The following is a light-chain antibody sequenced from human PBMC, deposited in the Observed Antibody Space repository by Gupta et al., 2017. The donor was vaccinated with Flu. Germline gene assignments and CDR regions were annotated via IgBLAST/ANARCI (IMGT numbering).Light chain of an antibody. J-gene: IGLJ1*01. V-gene: IGLV2-14*03. Sequence: TNNDVGYYYYVSWYQHYPGQAPKVIIYDVSDRPSGVSNRFSGSKSGNTASLTISGLQTEDEADYYCASYTTSRTVVFGTGTKVTVL. CDR3: ASYTTSRTVV. CDR1: NNDVGYYYY. CDR2: DVS.